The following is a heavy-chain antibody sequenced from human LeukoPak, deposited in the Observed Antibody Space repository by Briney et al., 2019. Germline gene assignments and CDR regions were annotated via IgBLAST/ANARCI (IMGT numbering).Heavy chain of an antibody. V-gene: IGHV3-23*01. J-gene: IGHJ4*02. CDR3: AKDVSENYNSWGSYRSDY. CDR2: ITGSGRGT. D-gene: IGHD3-16*02. CDR1: GFTLSNYA. Sequence: GGSLRLSCAASGFTLSNYAMSWVRQAPGKGLEWFSSITGSGRGTYYADSVKGRFTVSRDNSKNTLYLQMNSLTVEDTGVYYCAKDVSENYNSWGSYRSDYWGQGTQVTVSS.